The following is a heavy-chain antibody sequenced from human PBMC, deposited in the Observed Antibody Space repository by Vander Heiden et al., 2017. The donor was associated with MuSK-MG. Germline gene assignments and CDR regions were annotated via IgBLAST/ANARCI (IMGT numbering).Heavy chain of an antibody. D-gene: IGHD4-17*01. Sequence: QVQLQESGPGLVKPSQTLSLTCTVSGGSISSGSYYWRWIRQPAGKGLEWIGRIYTSGSTNYNPSLKSRVTISVDTSKNQFSLKLSSVTAADTAVYYCATTTVTTEEDWFDPWGQGTLVTVSS. CDR3: ATTTVTTEEDWFDP. CDR1: GGSISSGSYY. V-gene: IGHV4-61*02. J-gene: IGHJ5*02. CDR2: IYTSGST.